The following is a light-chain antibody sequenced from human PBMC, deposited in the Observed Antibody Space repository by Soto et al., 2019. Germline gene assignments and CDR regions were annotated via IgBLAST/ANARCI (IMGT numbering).Light chain of an antibody. V-gene: IGLV2-8*01. CDR2: EVY. CDR3: SSYVGTNSYV. J-gene: IGLJ1*01. CDR1: SSDVGGYNY. Sequence: QSALPQPPSASGSPGQSVTLSCTGTSSDVGGYNYVSWYQHHPGKAPKLIIYEVYKRPSGVPDRFSGSKSGNTAALTVSGLQAEDEADYYCSSYVGTNSYVFGTGTKLTVL.